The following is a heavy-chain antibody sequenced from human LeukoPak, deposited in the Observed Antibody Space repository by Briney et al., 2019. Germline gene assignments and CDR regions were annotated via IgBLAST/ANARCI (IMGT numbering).Heavy chain of an antibody. CDR1: GGSISSSSYY. CDR3: ARGVGANYDAFDI. Sequence: NPSETLSLTCTVSGGSISSSSYYWGWIRQPPGKGLEWIGSIYYSGSTYYNPSLKSRVTISVDTSKNQFSLKLSSVTAADTAVYYCARGVGANYDAFDIWGQGTIVTVSS. D-gene: IGHD1-26*01. CDR2: IYYSGST. V-gene: IGHV4-39*07. J-gene: IGHJ3*02.